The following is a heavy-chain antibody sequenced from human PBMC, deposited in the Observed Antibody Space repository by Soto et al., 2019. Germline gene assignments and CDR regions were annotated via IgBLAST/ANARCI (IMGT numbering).Heavy chain of an antibody. CDR2: ISGSGFKK. CDR1: GFIFENFG. Sequence: GGSLRLSCAASGFIFENFGMSWVRQAPGKGLEWISSISGSGFKKYYADSVKGRFTISRDNSKSTVYLELNNLSAEDTAVYHCAKNQGVELVPLATVDWFDPWGQGSVVTV. D-gene: IGHD1-26*01. CDR3: AKNQGVELVPLATVDWFDP. J-gene: IGHJ5*02. V-gene: IGHV3-23*01.